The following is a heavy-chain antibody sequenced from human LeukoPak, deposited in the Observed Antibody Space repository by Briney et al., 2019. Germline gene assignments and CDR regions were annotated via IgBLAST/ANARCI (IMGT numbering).Heavy chain of an antibody. CDR3: AKSYGSGGYYYGMDV. V-gene: IGHV1-2*04. Sequence: GASVKVSCKASGYTFTGYYMHWVRQAPGQGLERMGWINPNSGGTNYAQKFQGWVTMTRDTSISTAYMELSRLRSDDTAVYYCAKSYGSGGYYYGMDVWGKGTTVTVSS. D-gene: IGHD3-10*01. CDR1: GYTFTGYY. CDR2: INPNSGGT. J-gene: IGHJ6*04.